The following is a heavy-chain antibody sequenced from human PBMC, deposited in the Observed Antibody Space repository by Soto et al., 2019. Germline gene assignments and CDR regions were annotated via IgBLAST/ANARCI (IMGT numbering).Heavy chain of an antibody. CDR1: GFPLSNFA. CDR3: VKRGLPGLDNGNFDY. J-gene: IGHJ4*01. Sequence: XGSLRLTFGASGFPLSNFARSWVRQAPGKGLEWVSVVSGAVITTKYAASVKGRFTVPRDNSKNTLSLQLASLRVEDTGIYCCVKRGLPGLDNGNFDYWGHRTLVTVSS. V-gene: IGHV3-23*01. CDR2: VSGAVITT. D-gene: IGHD2-2*01.